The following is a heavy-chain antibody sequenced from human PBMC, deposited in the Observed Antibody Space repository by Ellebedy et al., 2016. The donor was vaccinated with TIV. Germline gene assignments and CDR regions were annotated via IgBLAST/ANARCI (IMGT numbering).Heavy chain of an antibody. CDR3: AAVVGALFNP. V-gene: IGHV4-39*07. J-gene: IGHJ5*02. CDR1: GGSISSSSYY. CDR2: IYYSGST. D-gene: IGHD2-15*01. Sequence: SETLSLTXTVSGGSISSSSYYWGWIRQPPGKGLEWIGSIYYSGSTYYNPSLKSRVTISVDTSKNQFSLKLSSVTAADTAVYYCAAVVGALFNPWGQGTLVTVSS.